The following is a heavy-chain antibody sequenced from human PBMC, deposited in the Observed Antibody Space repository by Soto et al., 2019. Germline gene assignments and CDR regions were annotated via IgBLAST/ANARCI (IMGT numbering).Heavy chain of an antibody. CDR1: GFSLTTSGLG. J-gene: IGHJ4*02. D-gene: IGHD3-10*01. Sequence: QITLKESGPTLVKPTQTLTLTCTFSGFSLTTSGLGVGWIRQPPGKALEWLSLIYWNDDKRYNPSLKSRLTITKDTSKNQVVLTITSMDPVDTGTYYCAHRPHVLRWFGEYSFDSWGQGTLVSVSS. CDR2: IYWNDDK. CDR3: AHRPHVLRWFGEYSFDS. V-gene: IGHV2-5*01.